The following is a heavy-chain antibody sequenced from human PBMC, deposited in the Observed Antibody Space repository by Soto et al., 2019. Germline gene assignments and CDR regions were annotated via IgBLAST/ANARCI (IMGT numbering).Heavy chain of an antibody. D-gene: IGHD3-3*01. J-gene: IGHJ3*02. V-gene: IGHV1-2*02. CDR3: AIGGGVGVAGSAAFDM. Sequence: QLHLVQSGAVVKKPGASVTVSCSASGYPVTAYYMHWVRQAPGRGLEWMGGINPATGAAKYTQTFRGRVTRTRDTSTSTVFRELSGRPSEDPAVFYCAIGGGVGVAGSAAFDMWGQGTLVTVSS. CDR2: INPATGAA. CDR1: GYPVTAYY.